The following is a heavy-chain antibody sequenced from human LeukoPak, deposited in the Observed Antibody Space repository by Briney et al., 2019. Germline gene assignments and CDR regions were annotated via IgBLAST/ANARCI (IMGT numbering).Heavy chain of an antibody. CDR2: IYHTGSS. CDR3: ARQRGDQWLVPWDYYYYYMDV. J-gene: IGHJ6*03. Sequence: PSGTLSLTCAVSGGSISSDNWWSWVRQPPGKGLEWIGEIYHTGSSNYNPSLKSRVTISVDRSKNHFSLKLSSVTAADTAVYYCARQRGDQWLVPWDYYYYYMDVWGKGTTVTISS. D-gene: IGHD6-19*01. CDR1: GGSISSDNW. V-gene: IGHV4-4*02.